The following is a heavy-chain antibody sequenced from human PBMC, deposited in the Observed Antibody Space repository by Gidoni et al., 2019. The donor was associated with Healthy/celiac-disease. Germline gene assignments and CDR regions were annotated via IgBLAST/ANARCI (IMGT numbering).Heavy chain of an antibody. J-gene: IGHJ5*02. CDR1: GYTFPSYA. CDR2: INTNTGNP. D-gene: IGHD6-19*01. Sequence: QVQLVQSGSELKKPGASVKVSCTASGYTFPSYAMNWVRQAPENGLEWMGWINTNTGNPTYAQGFTGRFVFFLVPSVSTAYLQISSLKAEDTAVYYCARGGGGYGSYNWFDPWGQGTLVTVSS. CDR3: ARGGGGYGSYNWFDP. V-gene: IGHV7-4-1*02.